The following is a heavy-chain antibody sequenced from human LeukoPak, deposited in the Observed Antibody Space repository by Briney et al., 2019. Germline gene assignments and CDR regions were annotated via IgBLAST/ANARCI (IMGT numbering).Heavy chain of an antibody. Sequence: PGGSLRLSCATSGFTFSSYGMTWVRQAPGKGLEWVSSISASGDNTYYADSVKGRFTFSRDNSKNTLYLQMNSLRAEDTAVYYCARGRPYYYDSSGSLLDYWGQGTLVTVSS. CDR2: ISASGDNT. D-gene: IGHD3-22*01. V-gene: IGHV3-23*01. CDR1: GFTFSSYG. CDR3: ARGRPYYYDSSGSLLDY. J-gene: IGHJ4*02.